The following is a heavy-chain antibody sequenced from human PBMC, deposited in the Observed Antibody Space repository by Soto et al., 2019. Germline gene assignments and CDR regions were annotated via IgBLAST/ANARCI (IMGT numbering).Heavy chain of an antibody. CDR1: GGSISSGGYY. CDR2: IYYSGST. CDR3: ARDRGYGGKPTMLV. Sequence: QVQLQESGPELVKPSQTLSLTCTVSGGSISSGGYYWSWIRQNPGKGVEWIGYIYYSGSTYYNPSLKSRVTISVDTSKNQFSLKLSSVTAADTAVYYCARDRGYGGKPTMLVWGQGTLVTVSS. J-gene: IGHJ4*02. D-gene: IGHD4-17*01. V-gene: IGHV4-31*03.